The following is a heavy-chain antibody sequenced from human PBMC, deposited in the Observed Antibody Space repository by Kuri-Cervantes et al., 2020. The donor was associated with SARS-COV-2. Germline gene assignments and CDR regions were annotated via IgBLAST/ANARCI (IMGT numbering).Heavy chain of an antibody. CDR3: AKAPGAYYDFWSGYDYTFDY. CDR1: GFTFSSYA. Sequence: GESLKISCAASGFTFSSYAMSWVRQAPGKGLEWVSAISGSGGSTYYADSVKGRFTISRDNSKNTLYLQMNSLRAEDTAVYYCAKAPGAYYDFWSGYDYTFDYWGQGTLVTVSS. J-gene: IGHJ4*02. V-gene: IGHV3-23*01. CDR2: ISGSGGST. D-gene: IGHD3-3*01.